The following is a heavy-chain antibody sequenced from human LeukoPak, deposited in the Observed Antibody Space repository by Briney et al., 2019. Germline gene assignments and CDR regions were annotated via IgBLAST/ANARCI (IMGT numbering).Heavy chain of an antibody. Sequence: ASVKVSCKAFGYTFTSNYMHWVRQAPGQGPEWMGVISPSGGSTTYAQKFQGRVTLTRDMSTSTDYLELSSLRSEDTAVYYCARPLDGYNYFDYWGQGTLVTVSS. CDR3: ARPLDGYNYFDY. V-gene: IGHV1-46*01. CDR1: GYTFTSNY. CDR2: ISPSGGST. D-gene: IGHD5-24*01. J-gene: IGHJ4*02.